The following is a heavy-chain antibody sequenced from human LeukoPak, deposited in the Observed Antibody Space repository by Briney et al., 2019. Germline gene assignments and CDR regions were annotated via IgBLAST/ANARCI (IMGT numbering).Heavy chain of an antibody. Sequence: SETLSLTCTVSGGSISSYYWSWIRQPPGKGLEWIGYIYYSGSTNYNPSLKSRVTISVDTSKNQFSLKLSSVTAADTAVYYCARGKLAFAFDIWGQGTMVTVSS. CDR3: ARGKLAFAFDI. CDR2: IYYSGST. V-gene: IGHV4-59*01. D-gene: IGHD1-1*01. CDR1: GGSISSYY. J-gene: IGHJ3*02.